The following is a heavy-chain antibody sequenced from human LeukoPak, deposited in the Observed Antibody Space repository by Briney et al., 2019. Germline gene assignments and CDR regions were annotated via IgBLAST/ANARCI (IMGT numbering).Heavy chain of an antibody. D-gene: IGHD6-13*01. V-gene: IGHV4-34*01. CDR2: INHSGST. J-gene: IGHJ4*02. Sequence: SETLSLTCAVYGGSFSGYYWSWIRQPPGKGLEWIGEINHSGSTNYNPSLKSRVTISVDTSKNQFSLKLSSVTAADTAVYYCARAPEQQLVSNWGPGILVTVSS. CDR3: ARAPEQQLVSN. CDR1: GGSFSGYY.